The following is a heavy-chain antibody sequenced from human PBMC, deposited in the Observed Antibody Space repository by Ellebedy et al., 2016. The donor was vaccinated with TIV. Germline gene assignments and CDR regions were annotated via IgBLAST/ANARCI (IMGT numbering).Heavy chain of an antibody. CDR3: ARDHSGSLYYYYGMDV. CDR2: IWYDGSNK. D-gene: IGHD1-26*01. Sequence: GGSLRLSCTASGFTFSSYGMHWVRQAPGKGLEWVAVIWYDGSNKYYADSVKGRFTISRDNSKNTLYLQMNSLRAEDTAVYYCARDHSGSLYYYYGMDVWGQGTTVTVSS. CDR1: GFTFSSYG. J-gene: IGHJ6*02. V-gene: IGHV3-33*08.